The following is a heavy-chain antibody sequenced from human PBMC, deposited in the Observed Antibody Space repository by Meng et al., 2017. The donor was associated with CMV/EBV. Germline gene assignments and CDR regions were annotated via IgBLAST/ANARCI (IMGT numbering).Heavy chain of an antibody. CDR2: IYSGGST. D-gene: IGHD1-1*01. Sequence: EGQLVGAGGGLGPPGGSLSRSCAASGFTVSSNYMGWVRQAPGKGLEWVSVIYSGGSTYYADSVKGRFTISRDNSKNTLYLQMNSLRAEDTAVYYCARDHSGPLSHWGQGTLVTVSS. J-gene: IGHJ4*02. CDR1: GFTVSSNY. V-gene: IGHV3-66*01. CDR3: ARDHSGPLSH.